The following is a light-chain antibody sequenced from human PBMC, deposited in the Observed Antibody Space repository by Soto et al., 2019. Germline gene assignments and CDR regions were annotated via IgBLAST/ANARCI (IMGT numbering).Light chain of an antibody. CDR1: QSISSW. Sequence: DIQMTQSPSTLSASVGDRVTITCRASQSISSWLAWYQQKPGKAPKLLIYKASSLESGVPSRFSGSGSGTEFTLTISSLQPDDFATYYCQQSNSMGTFGQGTKVEIK. V-gene: IGKV1-5*03. CDR2: KAS. J-gene: IGKJ1*01. CDR3: QQSNSMGT.